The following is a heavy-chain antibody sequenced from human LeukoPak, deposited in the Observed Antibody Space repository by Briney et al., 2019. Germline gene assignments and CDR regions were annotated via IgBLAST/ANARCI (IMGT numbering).Heavy chain of an antibody. V-gene: IGHV3-21*01. Sequence: GGSLRLSCAASGFTFITYSMNWVRQAPGKGLEWVSSISSSSSYIYYADSLKGRFTISRDNAKNSLYLQMNSLRAEDTAVYYCARGTMFPYYFDYWGQGTLVTVSS. CDR2: ISSSSSYI. CDR1: GFTFITYS. J-gene: IGHJ4*02. D-gene: IGHD3-10*02. CDR3: ARGTMFPYYFDY.